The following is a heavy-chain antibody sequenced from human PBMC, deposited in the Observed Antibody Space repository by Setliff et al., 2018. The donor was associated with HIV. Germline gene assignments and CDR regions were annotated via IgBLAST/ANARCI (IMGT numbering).Heavy chain of an antibody. D-gene: IGHD2-21*01. CDR2: IYSGGDA. CDR1: GLSISSNY. V-gene: IGHV3-66*02. CDR3: ARVVVVIGSQDYFDY. J-gene: IGHJ4*02. Sequence: PGGSLRLSCAASGLSISSNYMSWVRQAPGKGLEWVSIIYSGGDAYYSDSLKGRLTISRDNSRNTLYLQMSSLRADDTAVYYCARVVVVIGSQDYFDYWGQGMLVTVSS.